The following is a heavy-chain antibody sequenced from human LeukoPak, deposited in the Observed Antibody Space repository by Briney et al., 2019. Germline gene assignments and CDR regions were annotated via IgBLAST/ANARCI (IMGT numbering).Heavy chain of an antibody. J-gene: IGHJ4*02. CDR3: AHLLFSPYCGGDCYAATSDY. D-gene: IGHD2-21*02. CDR2: IDTNGRTT. CDR1: SFTFSKYW. V-gene: IGHV3-74*01. Sequence: GGSLRLSCAASSFTFSKYWFHWVRQAPGKGLDWVSRIDTNGRTTVYADSVKGRFTISRDNAKNTLYLQMNSLRAEDTAVYYCAHLLFSPYCGGDCYAATSDYWGQGTLVTVSS.